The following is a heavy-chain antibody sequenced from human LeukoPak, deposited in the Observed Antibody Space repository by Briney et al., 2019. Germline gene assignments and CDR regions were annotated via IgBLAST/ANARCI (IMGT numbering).Heavy chain of an antibody. Sequence: PGGSLRLSCAASGFTFSSFGMHWVRQAPGKGLEWVAIISYDGGNKHYADSVKGRFTVSRDNAKNTLYLQVNNLRAEDTAVYYCARGPNSNWSGLDFWGQGTLLTVSS. CDR3: ARGPNSNWSGLDF. J-gene: IGHJ4*02. CDR1: GFTFSSFG. D-gene: IGHD6-6*01. CDR2: ISYDGGNK. V-gene: IGHV3-30*03.